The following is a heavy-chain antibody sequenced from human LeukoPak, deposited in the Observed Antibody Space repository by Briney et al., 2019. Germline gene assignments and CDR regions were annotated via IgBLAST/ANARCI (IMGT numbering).Heavy chain of an antibody. Sequence: SETLSLTCAVYGGSFSGYYWSWISQPPGKGLEWIGEINHSGSTNYNPSLKSRVTISVDTSKNQFSLKLNSVTAADTAVYYCAETTVTTGGIDYWGQGTLVTVSS. CDR1: GGSFSGYY. CDR2: INHSGST. D-gene: IGHD4-17*01. V-gene: IGHV4-34*01. J-gene: IGHJ4*02. CDR3: AETTVTTGGIDY.